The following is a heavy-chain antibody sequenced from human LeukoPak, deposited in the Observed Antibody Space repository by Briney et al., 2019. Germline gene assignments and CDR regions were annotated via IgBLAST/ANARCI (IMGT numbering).Heavy chain of an antibody. CDR2: INHSGSA. J-gene: IGHJ6*03. CDR1: GGSFSGYY. Sequence: PSETLSLTCVVYGGSFSGYYWSWTRLSPGKGLEWIGEINHSGSANYNVSLKSRVTISVDMSKNQFSLKLSSVTAADTAVYYCARGDYYYMDVWGKGTTVTVSS. CDR3: ARGDYYYMDV. V-gene: IGHV4-34*01.